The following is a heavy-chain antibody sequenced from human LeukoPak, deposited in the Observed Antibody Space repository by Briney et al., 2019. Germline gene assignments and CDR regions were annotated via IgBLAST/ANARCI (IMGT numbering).Heavy chain of an antibody. V-gene: IGHV4-34*01. CDR1: GGTFRDYY. D-gene: IGHD3-3*01. Sequence: SETLTLTCAASGGTFRDYYGRGTRHPPAKAPDRIPAFNHSGSTNYNPSLKSRVTTSVDTSQTQFSLKLSSVTAADTAVYYCARGNLRFLEWLRTMYYFDYWGQGTLVTVSS. CDR3: ARGNLRFLEWLRTMYYFDY. J-gene: IGHJ4*02. CDR2: FNHSGST.